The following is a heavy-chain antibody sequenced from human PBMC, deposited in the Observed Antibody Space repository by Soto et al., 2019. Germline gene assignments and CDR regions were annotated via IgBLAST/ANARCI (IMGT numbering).Heavy chain of an antibody. CDR3: AGYCSSTSCYSRY. J-gene: IGHJ4*02. D-gene: IGHD2-2*01. CDR2: ISYDGSNK. Sequence: PGGSLRLSCAASGFTFRSYAMHWVRQAPGKGLEWVAVISYDGSNKYYSDSVKGRFTISRDNSRNTLYLQMSSLRPEDTTVYYCAGYCSSTSCYSRYWGQGTLVTVSS. CDR1: GFTFRSYA. V-gene: IGHV3-30-3*01.